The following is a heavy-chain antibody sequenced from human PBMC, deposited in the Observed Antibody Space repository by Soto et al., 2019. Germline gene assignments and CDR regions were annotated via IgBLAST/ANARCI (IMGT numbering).Heavy chain of an antibody. V-gene: IGHV4-38-2*01. CDR1: GYSTNSGFY. Sequence: SETLSLTCAVSGYSTNSGFYWGWIRQPPGKGLEWIGSIYRGGSTYYNPSLKSRVTISVDTSKNQFSLKLTSVTAADTAVYHCASFYYDILTGYRPKDFDYWGQGTLVTVSS. CDR3: ASFYYDILTGYRPKDFDY. CDR2: IYRGGST. D-gene: IGHD3-9*01. J-gene: IGHJ4*02.